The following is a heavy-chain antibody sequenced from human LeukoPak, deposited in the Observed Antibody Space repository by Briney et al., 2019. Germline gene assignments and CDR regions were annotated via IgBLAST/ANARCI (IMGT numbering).Heavy chain of an antibody. CDR3: ARGLAGED. CDR2: IYIGGST. CDR1: GINVSNNY. D-gene: IGHD6-19*01. Sequence: PGGSLGLSCAASGINVSNNYMSWVRQAPGKGLEWVSVIYIGGSTYYADSVKGRFTISRDNSKNTLYLQMNSLRGEDTAVYYCARGLAGEDWGQGTLVTVSS. J-gene: IGHJ4*02. V-gene: IGHV3-66*01.